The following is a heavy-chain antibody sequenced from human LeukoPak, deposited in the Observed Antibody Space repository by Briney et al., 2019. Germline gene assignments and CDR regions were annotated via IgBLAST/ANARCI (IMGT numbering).Heavy chain of an antibody. CDR3: ARAKRYSSSWHLGDNWFDP. CDR1: GGSISSSSYY. Sequence: SETLSLTCTVSGGSISSSSYYWGWVRQPPGTGLEWIGSIYYSGSTYYNPSLKSRVTISVDTSKSQFSLKLSSVTAADTAAYYCARAKRYSSSWHLGDNWFDPWGQGTLVTVSS. J-gene: IGHJ5*02. V-gene: IGHV4-39*07. D-gene: IGHD6-13*01. CDR2: IYYSGST.